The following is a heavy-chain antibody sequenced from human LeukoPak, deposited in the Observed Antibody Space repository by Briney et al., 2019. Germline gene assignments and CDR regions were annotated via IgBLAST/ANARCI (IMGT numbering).Heavy chain of an antibody. Sequence: SETLSLTCTVSGGSISSISYYWGRIRQPPGKGLEWLGHIYYRGSTFYNPSLRGRVTISVDTSKNHFSVKLTSVTTADTAVYYCARLYGNFQNYYDYWGQGTLVTVSS. V-gene: IGHV4-39*07. CDR1: GGSISSISYY. D-gene: IGHD1-7*01. CDR2: IYYRGST. CDR3: ARLYGNFQNYYDY. J-gene: IGHJ4*02.